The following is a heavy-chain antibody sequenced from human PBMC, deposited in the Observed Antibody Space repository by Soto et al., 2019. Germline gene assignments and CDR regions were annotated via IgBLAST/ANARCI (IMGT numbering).Heavy chain of an antibody. CDR1: GFTFSSYA. J-gene: IGHJ4*02. D-gene: IGHD6-19*01. CDR3: AKGPMAVAPPFLDY. V-gene: IGHV3-23*01. Sequence: EVQLLESGGGLEQPGGSLRLSCAASGFTFSSYAMSWVRQAPGKGLEWVSAISGSGSNTYYADSVKGRFTLSRDNYENTLYLQMDSLRADDTAIYHCAKGPMAVAPPFLDYWGQGTLVTVSS. CDR2: ISGSGSNT.